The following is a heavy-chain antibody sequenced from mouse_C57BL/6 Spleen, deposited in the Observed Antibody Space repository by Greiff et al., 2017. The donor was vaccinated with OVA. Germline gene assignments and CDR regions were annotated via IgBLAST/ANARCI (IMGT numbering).Heavy chain of an antibody. J-gene: IGHJ1*03. CDR1: GFTFTDYY. Sequence: EVHLVESGGGLVQPGGSLSLSCAASGFTFTDYYMSWVRQPPGQALEWLGFIRNKANGYTTEYSASVKGRFTISRDNSQSSIYLQMNALRAEDSATYYCARYMPHPYWYFDVWGTGTTVTVSS. CDR2: IRNKANGYTT. CDR3: ARYMPHPYWYFDV. V-gene: IGHV7-3*01.